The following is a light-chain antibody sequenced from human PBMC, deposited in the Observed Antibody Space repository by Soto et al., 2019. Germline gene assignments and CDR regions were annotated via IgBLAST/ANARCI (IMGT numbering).Light chain of an antibody. Sequence: DIQMTQSPSSVSASVGDRVTITCRASQDISNWLAWYQQKPGKAPKLLIYAASSLHSGVPSRFSGSGSGTDVTLTISSLQPEDFATYYCQRANSFLFLTFGGGTKVEI. CDR2: AAS. V-gene: IGKV1-12*02. CDR3: QRANSFLFLT. J-gene: IGKJ4*01. CDR1: QDISNW.